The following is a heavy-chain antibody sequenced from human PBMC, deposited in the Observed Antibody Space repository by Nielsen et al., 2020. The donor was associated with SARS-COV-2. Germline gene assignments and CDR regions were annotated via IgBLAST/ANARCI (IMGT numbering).Heavy chain of an antibody. CDR1: GYTFTGYY. D-gene: IGHD3-22*01. CDR3: ARDRDYHDSGGDYDALDI. V-gene: IGHV1-2*02. J-gene: IGHJ3*02. Sequence: ASVKVSCKASGYTFTGYYMHWVRQAPGQGLEWMGWINPNSGGTNYAQKFQGRVTMTRDTSISTAYMELSRLRSDDTAVYYCARDRDYHDSGGDYDALDIWGQGTKITVSS. CDR2: INPNSGGT.